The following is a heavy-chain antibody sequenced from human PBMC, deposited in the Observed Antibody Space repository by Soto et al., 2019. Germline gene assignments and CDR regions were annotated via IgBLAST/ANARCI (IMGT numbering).Heavy chain of an antibody. D-gene: IGHD6-19*01. Sequence: GGSLRLSCAASGFTVSSNYMSWVRQAPGKWLEWVSVIYSGGSTYYADSVKGRFTISRDNSKNTLYLQMNSLRAEDTAVYYCARRVLHSSGWYFDYWGQGXLVTVYS. J-gene: IGHJ4*02. CDR2: IYSGGST. V-gene: IGHV3-53*01. CDR1: GFTVSSNY. CDR3: ARRVLHSSGWYFDY.